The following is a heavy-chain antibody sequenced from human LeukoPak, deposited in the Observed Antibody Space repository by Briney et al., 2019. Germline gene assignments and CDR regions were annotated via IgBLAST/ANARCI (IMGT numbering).Heavy chain of an antibody. CDR2: INPSGGST. V-gene: IGHV1-46*01. Sequence: ASVKVSCKASGYTFTSYYMHWVRQAPGQGLEWMGIINPSGGSTSYAQKFQGRVTMTRDTSTSTVYMELSSLRSEDTAVYYCARDRIDSSSWQVEPDFDYWGQGTLVTVSS. J-gene: IGHJ4*02. CDR3: ARDRIDSSSWQVEPDFDY. D-gene: IGHD6-13*01. CDR1: GYTFTSYY.